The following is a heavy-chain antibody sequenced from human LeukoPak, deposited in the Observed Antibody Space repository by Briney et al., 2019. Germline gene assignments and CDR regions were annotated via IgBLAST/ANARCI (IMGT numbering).Heavy chain of an antibody. V-gene: IGHV1-24*01. J-gene: IGHJ6*03. CDR2: FDPEDGET. CDR3: ASPYSTYYYMDV. CDR1: GYTLTELS. D-gene: IGHD6-13*01. Sequence: ASVKVSCKVSGYTLTELSMHWVRQAPGKGLEWMGGFDPEDGETIYAQKFQGRVTMTEDTSTDTAYMELSSLRSEDTAVYYCASPYSTYYYMDVWGKGTTVTISS.